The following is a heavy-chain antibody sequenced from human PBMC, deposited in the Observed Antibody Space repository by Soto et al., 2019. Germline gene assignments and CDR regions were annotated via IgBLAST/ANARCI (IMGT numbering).Heavy chain of an antibody. V-gene: IGHV1-69*04. CDR1: GGTFSSYT. D-gene: IGHD4-17*01. CDR2: IIPILGIA. Sequence: GASVKVSCKASGGTFSSYTISWVRQAPGQGLEWMGRIIPILGIANYAQRFQGRVTITADKSTSTAYMELSSLRSEDTAVYYCARDGTAVTTMDYWGQGTLVTVSS. CDR3: ARDGTAVTTMDY. J-gene: IGHJ4*02.